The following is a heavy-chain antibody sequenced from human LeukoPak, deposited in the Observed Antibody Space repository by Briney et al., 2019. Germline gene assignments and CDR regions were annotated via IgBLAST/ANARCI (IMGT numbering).Heavy chain of an antibody. Sequence: GRSLRLSCVASGLTLDYYAMHWVRQAPGKGLEWVAGFSLDTDRIDYADSVKGRFTVSRDNAKNSLYLQMNSLRPEDTAVYYCGKDITPGGMDVWGQGTTVTVSS. V-gene: IGHV3-9*01. CDR3: GKDITPGGMDV. J-gene: IGHJ6*02. D-gene: IGHD2-15*01. CDR2: FSLDTDRI. CDR1: GLTLDYYA.